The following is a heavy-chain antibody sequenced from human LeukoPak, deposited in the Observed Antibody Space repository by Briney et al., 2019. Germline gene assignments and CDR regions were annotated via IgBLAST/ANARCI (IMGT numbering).Heavy chain of an antibody. D-gene: IGHD2-15*01. CDR2: IYTSGSA. V-gene: IGHV4-61*02. J-gene: IGHJ4*02. CDR3: ARVKEGIGYFDY. CDR1: GGSISSGSYY. Sequence: SETLSPTCTVSGGSISSGSYYWSWIRQPAGKGLEWIGRIYTSGSANYNPSLKSRVTISVDTSKNQFSLKLSSVTAADTAVYYCARVKEGIGYFDYWGQGTLVTVSS.